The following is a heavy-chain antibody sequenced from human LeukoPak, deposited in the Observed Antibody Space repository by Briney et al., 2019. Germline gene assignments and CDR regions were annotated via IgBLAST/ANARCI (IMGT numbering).Heavy chain of an antibody. J-gene: IGHJ4*02. CDR2: INHSGST. CDR3: ARGGGPAPGY. CDR1: GGSFSGYY. V-gene: IGHV4-34*01. Sequence: SETLSLTCAVYGGSFSGYYWSWIRQPPGKGLEWIGEINHSGSTNYNPSLKSRVTMLEDTSKNQFSLKLSSVTAADTAVYYCARGGGPAPGYWGQGTVVTVSS.